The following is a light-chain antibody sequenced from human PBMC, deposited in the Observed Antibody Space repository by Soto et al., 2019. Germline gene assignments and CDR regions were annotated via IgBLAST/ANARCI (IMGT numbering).Light chain of an antibody. CDR2: DTS. J-gene: IGKJ5*01. V-gene: IGKV3-15*01. Sequence: PSTLSTSPVQSAPLPCRARQSVSIHIAWYQQKPGQAPRLLIYDTSTRATGIPARFSGSGSGTEFTLTISILQSEDFASYYCQQYSNWPPITFGQGRRLEIK. CDR1: QSVSIH. CDR3: QQYSNWPPIT.